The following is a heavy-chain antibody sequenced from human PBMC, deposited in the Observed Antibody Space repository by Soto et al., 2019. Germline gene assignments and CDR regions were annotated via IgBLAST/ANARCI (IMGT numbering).Heavy chain of an antibody. Sequence: PSETLSLTCAVYGGCFSGYYWTWIRQPPGTGLEWIGEINHSGSTNYNPSLKSRVTISVDTSKNQFSLKLTSVTAADTAVYYCARDKNTGLYDYWGQGTLVTVSS. V-gene: IGHV4-34*01. CDR1: GGCFSGYY. CDR2: INHSGST. J-gene: IGHJ4*02. D-gene: IGHD2-8*02. CDR3: ARDKNTGLYDY.